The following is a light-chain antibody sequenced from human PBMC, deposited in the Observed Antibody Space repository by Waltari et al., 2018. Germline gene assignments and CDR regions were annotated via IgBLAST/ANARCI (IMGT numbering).Light chain of an antibody. CDR2: SVS. J-gene: IGKJ3*01. V-gene: IGKV3-20*01. Sequence: EIVLTQSPGTLSLSPGDRATLSCRASQSVSSTYLAWYQQKPGQAPRLLIYSVSSRATGIPGRFSCSGSGTDFTLTISRLEPEDFAVYYCQQYGGSPFTFGPGTTVDV. CDR1: QSVSSTY. CDR3: QQYGGSPFT.